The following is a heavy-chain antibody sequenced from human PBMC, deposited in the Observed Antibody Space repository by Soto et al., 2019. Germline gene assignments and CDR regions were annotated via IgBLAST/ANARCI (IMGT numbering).Heavy chain of an antibody. CDR3: ARGQDYGDYVGLGFDY. J-gene: IGHJ4*02. CDR1: GGSISSYY. CDR2: IYYSGST. V-gene: IGHV4-59*01. D-gene: IGHD4-17*01. Sequence: PSETLSLTCTVSGGSISSYYWSWIRQPPGKGLEWIGYIYYSGSTNYNPSLKSRVTISVDTSKNQFSLKLSSVTAADTAVYYCARGQDYGDYVGLGFDYWGQGTLVTVSS.